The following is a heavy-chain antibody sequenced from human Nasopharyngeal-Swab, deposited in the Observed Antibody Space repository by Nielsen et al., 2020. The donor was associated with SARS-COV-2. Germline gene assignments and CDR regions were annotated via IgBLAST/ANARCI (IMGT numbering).Heavy chain of an antibody. CDR3: TRCGGGCYSGRDY. D-gene: IGHD2-15*01. Sequence: GESLKISCAASGFTFSDSAIHWVRQASGEGLEWVARIRSKGNTYATAYAASVKGRFIIFRDDPTNTAYLQMNSLKTEDTAVYYCTRCGGGCYSGRDYWGQGTLVTVSS. CDR2: IRSKGNTYAT. V-gene: IGHV3-73*01. J-gene: IGHJ4*02. CDR1: GFTFSDSA.